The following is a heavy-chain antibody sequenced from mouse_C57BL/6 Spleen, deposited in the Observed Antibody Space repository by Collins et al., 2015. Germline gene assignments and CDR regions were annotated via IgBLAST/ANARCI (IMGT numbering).Heavy chain of an antibody. Sequence: QVQLQQPGAELVKPGASVKLSCKASGYTFTNYWMHWVKQRPGQGLEWIGMIHPNSGSTNYNEKFNSKATLTVDKSSSTAYMQLSSLTSEDSAVYYCARGPSYYYGGPYFDYWGQGTTLTVSS. CDR2: IHPNSGST. J-gene: IGHJ2*01. D-gene: IGHD1-1*02. CDR3: ARGPSYYYGGPYFDY. V-gene: IGHV1-64*01. CDR1: GYTFTNYW.